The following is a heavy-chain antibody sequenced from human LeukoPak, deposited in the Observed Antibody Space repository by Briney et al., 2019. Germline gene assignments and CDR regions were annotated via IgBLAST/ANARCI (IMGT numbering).Heavy chain of an antibody. CDR2: IYWNDDK. D-gene: IGHD4-23*01. J-gene: IGHJ3*02. CDR1: EFSLSTSGVA. V-gene: IGHV2-5*01. Sequence: SGPTLVNPTQTLTLTCTFSEFSLSTSGVAVGWIRQPPGNAMEWPALIYWNDDKRYSPILKSRLTITKDSSKNQVVLAMTNMDPGDTATYYCAHRGGGKSAFDIWGQGTMVTVSS. CDR3: AHRGGGKSAFDI.